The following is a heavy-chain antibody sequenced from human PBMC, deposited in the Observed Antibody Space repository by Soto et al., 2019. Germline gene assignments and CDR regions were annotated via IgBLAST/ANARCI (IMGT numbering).Heavy chain of an antibody. CDR3: ARSGYYYDSSGYYSYYFDY. J-gene: IGHJ4*02. Sequence: ETLSLTCTVSGGSISSYYWNWIRQPPGKGLEWIGYIYDSGSTNYNPSLKSRVTISVDTSKNQFSLKLSSVTAADTAVYYCARSGYYYDSSGYYSYYFDYWGQGTLVTVSS. CDR1: GGSISSYY. CDR2: IYDSGST. V-gene: IGHV4-59*01. D-gene: IGHD3-22*01.